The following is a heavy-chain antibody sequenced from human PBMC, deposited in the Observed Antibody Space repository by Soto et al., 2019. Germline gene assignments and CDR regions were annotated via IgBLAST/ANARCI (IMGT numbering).Heavy chain of an antibody. D-gene: IGHD2-8*01. Sequence: ASVKVSCKASGYTFTDCYIHWVRQAPGQGLEWMGMINPSGGSTDYAQKFRGRVTMTRDTSTGTVYMELSSLRSEDTALYYCASPPFPGCINAVRSPFAYRRKRTPVPVSP. V-gene: IGHV1-46*01. CDR2: INPSGGST. CDR3: ASPPFPGCINAVRSPFAY. J-gene: IGHJ4*02. CDR1: GYTFTDCY.